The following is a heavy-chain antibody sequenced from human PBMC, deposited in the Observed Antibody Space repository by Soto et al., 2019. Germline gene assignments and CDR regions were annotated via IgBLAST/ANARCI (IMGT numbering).Heavy chain of an antibody. V-gene: IGHV1-69*13. Sequence: SVKVSCKASGGTFSSCAISWVRQAPGQGLEWMGGIIPIFGTANYAQRFQGRVTITADESTSTAYMELSSLRSEDTAVYYCARDGTVTHAFDYWGQGTLVTVSS. J-gene: IGHJ4*02. CDR2: IIPIFGTA. CDR1: GGTFSSCA. CDR3: ARDGTVTHAFDY. D-gene: IGHD4-17*01.